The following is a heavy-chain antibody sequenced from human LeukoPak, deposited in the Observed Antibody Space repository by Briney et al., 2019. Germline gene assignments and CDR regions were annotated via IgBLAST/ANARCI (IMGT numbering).Heavy chain of an antibody. CDR2: IYPGDADT. J-gene: IGHJ4*02. CDR1: GYSFTSYW. D-gene: IGHD3-9*01. CDR3: ASPDSYDILTGYYSLRN. Sequence: GESLKISCKGSGYSFTSYWIGWVRQMPGKGLEWLGIIYPGDADTRYSPSFHGQVTISADKSISTAYLQWSSLKASDTAMYYCASPDSYDILTGYYSLRNWGQGTLVTVSS. V-gene: IGHV5-51*01.